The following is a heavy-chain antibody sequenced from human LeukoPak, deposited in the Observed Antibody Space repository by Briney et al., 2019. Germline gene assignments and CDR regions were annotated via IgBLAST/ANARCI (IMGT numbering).Heavy chain of an antibody. CDR1: GITFSNYD. CDR2: IRDSGGST. Sequence: GGSLRLSCAASGITFSNYDMSWVRQAPGKGLEWVSAIRDSGGSTYYADSVKGRFTISRDNSKNTLYVQVNSLGTEDTAAYYCAKGSYYDSSGSFYFDYWGQGTLVTVSS. J-gene: IGHJ4*02. V-gene: IGHV3-23*01. CDR3: AKGSYYDSSGSFYFDY. D-gene: IGHD3-22*01.